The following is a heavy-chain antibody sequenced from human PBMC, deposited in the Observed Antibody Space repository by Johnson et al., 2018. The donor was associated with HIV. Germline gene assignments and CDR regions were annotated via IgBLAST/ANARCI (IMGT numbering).Heavy chain of an antibody. D-gene: IGHD6-19*01. V-gene: IGHV3-30-3*02. Sequence: QVQLVESGGGVVRPGGSLRLSCAASGFPFSTYAVHWVRQSPGKGLEWVAVISYDGTIRYYAASVKGRFTISRDNSKNTLYLQMNSLRAEDTAVYYCAKRGSGWPSDAFDIWGQGTMVTVSS. J-gene: IGHJ3*02. CDR2: ISYDGTIR. CDR3: AKRGSGWPSDAFDI. CDR1: GFPFSTYA.